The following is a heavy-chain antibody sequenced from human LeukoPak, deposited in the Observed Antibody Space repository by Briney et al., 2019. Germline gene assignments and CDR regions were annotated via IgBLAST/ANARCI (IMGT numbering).Heavy chain of an antibody. D-gene: IGHD3-10*01. Sequence: GGSLRLSCAASGFTFSSYNMNWVRQAPGKGPEWVSSISSSSSYIYYADSMKGRFTISRDNAKNSLYLQMNSLRAEDTAVYYCARNNWFGEFENWFDPWGQGTLVTVSS. CDR3: ARNNWFGEFENWFDP. J-gene: IGHJ5*02. CDR2: ISSSSSYI. V-gene: IGHV3-21*01. CDR1: GFTFSSYN.